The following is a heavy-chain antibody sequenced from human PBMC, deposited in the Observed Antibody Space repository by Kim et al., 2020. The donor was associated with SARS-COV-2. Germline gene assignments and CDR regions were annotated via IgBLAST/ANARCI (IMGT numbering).Heavy chain of an antibody. Sequence: GGSLRLSCTASGFTFSSYEMNWVRQAPGMGLEWVSYIIGRGTTIYYADSVRGRFTISRDNDKNSLFLQMNSLRAEDTAVYYCERGPNYSPFDYWGQGTLVTVSS. CDR3: ERGPNYSPFDY. J-gene: IGHJ4*02. CDR2: IIGRGTTI. D-gene: IGHD4-4*01. V-gene: IGHV3-48*03. CDR1: GFTFSSYE.